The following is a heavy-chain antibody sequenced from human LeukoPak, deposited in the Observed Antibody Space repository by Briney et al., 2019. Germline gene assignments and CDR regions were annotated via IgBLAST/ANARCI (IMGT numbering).Heavy chain of an antibody. D-gene: IGHD6-13*01. J-gene: IGHJ4*02. CDR1: GFTFSSYA. CDR2: ISGSGGST. CDR3: AKDLNAMGQLGPADY. V-gene: IGHV3-23*01. Sequence: PGGSLRLSCAASGFTFSSYAMSWVRQAPGKGLEWVSAISGSGGSTYYADSVKGRFTISRDNSKNTLYLQMNSLRAEDTAVYYCAKDLNAMGQLGPADYWGQGTQVTVSS.